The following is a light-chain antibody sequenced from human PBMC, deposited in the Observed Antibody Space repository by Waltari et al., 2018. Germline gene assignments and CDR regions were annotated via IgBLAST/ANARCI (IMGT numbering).Light chain of an antibody. J-gene: IGLJ2*01. CDR2: KDS. V-gene: IGLV3-25*03. CDR3: QSSDSNGPYHVV. Sequence: SYELTQPPSVSLSPGQTARITCSGDALPKEYAYWYQKKPGQAPILLILKDSERPSGIPGRFSGSSSGTTAALTIGGVQAEDEAEYYCQSSDSNGPYHVVFGGGARLTVL. CDR1: ALPKEY.